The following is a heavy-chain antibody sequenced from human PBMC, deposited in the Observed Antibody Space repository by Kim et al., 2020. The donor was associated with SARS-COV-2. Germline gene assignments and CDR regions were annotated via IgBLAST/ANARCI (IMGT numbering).Heavy chain of an antibody. Sequence: GGSLRLSCAASGFTFDDYAMHWVRQAPGKGLEWVSGISWNSGSIGYADSVKGRFTISRDNAKNSLYLQMNSLRAEDTALYYCAKDMSGERWLLHPGFDYWGQGTLVTVSS. D-gene: IGHD2-15*01. CDR3: AKDMSGERWLLHPGFDY. J-gene: IGHJ4*02. CDR2: ISWNSGSI. V-gene: IGHV3-9*01. CDR1: GFTFDDYA.